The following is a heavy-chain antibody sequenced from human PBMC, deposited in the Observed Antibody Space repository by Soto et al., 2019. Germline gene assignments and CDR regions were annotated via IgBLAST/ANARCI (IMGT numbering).Heavy chain of an antibody. CDR1: GDSVSSNSAA. V-gene: IGHV6-1*01. Sequence: QVQLQQSGPGLVKPSQTLSLTCAISGDSVSSNSAAWNWIRQSPSRGLEWLGRTYYRSKWYNDYGXSVKSRITINXXTXKXPFSLQLNSVTPEDTAVYYCATSYYCSSTSCYEFDYWGQGTLVTVSS. CDR2: TYYRSKWYN. J-gene: IGHJ4*02. D-gene: IGHD2-2*01. CDR3: ATSYYCSSTSCYEFDY.